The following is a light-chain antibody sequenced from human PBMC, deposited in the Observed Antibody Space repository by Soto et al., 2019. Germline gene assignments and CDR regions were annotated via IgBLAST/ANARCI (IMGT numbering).Light chain of an antibody. CDR1: NIGDKS. Sequence: SYELTQPPSVSVAPGQTARITGGGNNIGDKSVHWYQQKPGQAPVVVVYDDRDRPSGIPERFSGSNSGNTATLTITRAEAGDEADYYWQVWDNISDHWVFGGGTPLTVL. CDR3: QVWDNISDHWV. CDR2: DDR. V-gene: IGLV3-21*02. J-gene: IGLJ3*02.